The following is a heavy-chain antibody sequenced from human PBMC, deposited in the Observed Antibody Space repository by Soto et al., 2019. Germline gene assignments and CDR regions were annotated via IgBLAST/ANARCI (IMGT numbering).Heavy chain of an antibody. CDR2: ISSSSSTI. J-gene: IGHJ5*02. D-gene: IGHD4-4*01. V-gene: IGHV3-48*01. CDR1: GFTFSSYS. Sequence: EVQLVESGGGLVQPGGSLRLSCAASGFTFSSYSMNWVRQAPGKGLEWVSYISSSSSTIYYADSVKGRFTISRDNAKNSLYLQMNSLRAEDTAVYYCARSVKNWFDPWGQGTLVTVSS. CDR3: ARSVKNWFDP.